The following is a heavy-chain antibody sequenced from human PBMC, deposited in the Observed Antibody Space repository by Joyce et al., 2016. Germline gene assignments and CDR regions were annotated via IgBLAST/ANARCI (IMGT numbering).Heavy chain of an antibody. Sequence: QLQLQESGPGLVKTSETLSLTCTVSGGSISSSSSTYYWGWIRQPPGKGLVWIGGVYYGGSAHYNPSLKSRLTISVDRSKSQFFLRMSAVTAADTAIYYCARQRITVFGVAPSGTWFDPWGQGTLVTVSS. CDR1: GGSISSSSSTYY. D-gene: IGHD3-3*01. CDR2: VYYGGSA. CDR3: ARQRITVFGVAPSGTWFDP. V-gene: IGHV4-39*01. J-gene: IGHJ5*02.